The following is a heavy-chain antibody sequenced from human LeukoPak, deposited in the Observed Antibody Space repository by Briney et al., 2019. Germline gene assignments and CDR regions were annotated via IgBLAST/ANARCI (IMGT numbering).Heavy chain of an antibody. CDR2: IKSKVRGGTS. V-gene: IGHV3-15*01. CDR3: TTDPVGIYDADY. Sequence: GGSLRLSCSVSGMTFTNAWMTWVRQAPGKGLEWVARIKSKVRGGTSDYAAPVKGRFTISRDVSEKKLYLQMNNLKSEDTALYYCTTDPVGIYDADYWGQGTLVTVSS. CDR1: GMTFTNAW. J-gene: IGHJ4*02. D-gene: IGHD3-10*01.